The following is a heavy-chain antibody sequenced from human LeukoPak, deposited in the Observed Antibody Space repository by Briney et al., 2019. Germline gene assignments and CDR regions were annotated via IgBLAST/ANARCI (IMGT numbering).Heavy chain of an antibody. CDR2: ISSNGGST. CDR3: ARVAAIAGWFDY. J-gene: IGHJ4*02. Sequence: GGSLRLSCAASGFTFSSYAMHWVRQAPGKGLEYVSAISSNGGSTYYANSVKGRFTISRDNSKNTLYLQMGRLRAEDMAVYYCARVAAIAGWFDYWGQGTLDTVSS. CDR1: GFTFSSYA. D-gene: IGHD2-2*01. V-gene: IGHV3-64*01.